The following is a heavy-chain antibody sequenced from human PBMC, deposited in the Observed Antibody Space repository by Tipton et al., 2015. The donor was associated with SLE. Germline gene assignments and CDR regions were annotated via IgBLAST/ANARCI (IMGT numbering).Heavy chain of an antibody. V-gene: IGHV1-18*04. J-gene: IGHJ4*02. CDR1: GYSFTGYY. Sequence: QLVQSGAEVKKPGASVKVSCKASGYSFTGYYIHWVRQAPGQGPEWMGWISDNDDNTNYPQRLQGRVTMTIDTSTNTAYMELRSLRSDDTAIYYCAGGVKYDYWGQGTLITVSS. CDR3: AGGVKYDY. CDR2: ISDNDDNT. D-gene: IGHD3-16*01.